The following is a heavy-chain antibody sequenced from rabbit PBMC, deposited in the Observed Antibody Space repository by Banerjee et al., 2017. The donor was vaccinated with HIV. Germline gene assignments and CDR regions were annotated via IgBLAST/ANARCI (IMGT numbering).Heavy chain of an antibody. Sequence: QEQLEESGGDLVQPEGSLTLTCTASGFSFSSSYWICWVRQAPGKGLEWIGCIYAGSSGSTYYASWAKGRFTISKTSSTTVTLQMTSLTVADTATYICARDPDGWNDPINLWGQGTLVTVS. CDR2: IYAGSSGST. CDR1: GFSFSSSYW. D-gene: IGHD6-1*01. CDR3: ARDPDGWNDPINL. J-gene: IGHJ4*01. V-gene: IGHV1S45*01.